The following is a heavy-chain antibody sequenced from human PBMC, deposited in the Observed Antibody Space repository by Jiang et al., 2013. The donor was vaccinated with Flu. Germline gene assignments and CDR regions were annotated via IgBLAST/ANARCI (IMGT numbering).Heavy chain of an antibody. J-gene: IGHJ5*02. Sequence: GPGLVKPSQTLSLTCTVSGGSISSGSYYWSWIRQPAGKGLEWIGRIYTSGSTNYNPSLKSRVTISVDTSKNQFSLKLSSVTAADTAVYYCARGVRVYYYGSGSYPNWFDPWGQGTLVTVSS. CDR1: GGSISSGSYY. CDR3: ARGVRVYYYGSGSYPNWFDP. V-gene: IGHV4-61*02. CDR2: IYTSGST. D-gene: IGHD3-10*01.